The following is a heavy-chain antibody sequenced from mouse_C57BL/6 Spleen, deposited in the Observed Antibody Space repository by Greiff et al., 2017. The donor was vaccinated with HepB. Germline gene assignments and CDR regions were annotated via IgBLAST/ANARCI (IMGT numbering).Heavy chain of an antibody. J-gene: IGHJ1*03. CDR3: ARSLYYGSSSWYFDV. V-gene: IGHV1-42*01. D-gene: IGHD1-1*01. Sequence: EVQLQQSGPELVKPGASVKISCKASGYSFTGYYMNWVKQSPEKSLEWIGEINPSTGGTTYNQKFKAKATLTVNKSSSTVYMQLKSLTSEDSAVYYCARSLYYGSSSWYFDVWGTGTTVTVAS. CDR1: GYSFTGYY. CDR2: INPSTGGT.